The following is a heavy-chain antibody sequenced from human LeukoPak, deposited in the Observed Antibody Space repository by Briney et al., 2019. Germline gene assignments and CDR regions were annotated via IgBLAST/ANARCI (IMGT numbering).Heavy chain of an antibody. CDR2: IRSKANSYAT. V-gene: IGHV3-73*01. D-gene: IGHD3-3*01. CDR1: GFTFSGSA. CDR3: TRVQYDFWSGYLST. Sequence: GGSLRLSCAASGFTFSGSAMHWVRQASGEGLEWVGRIRSKANSYATAYAASVKGRFTISRDDSKNTAYLQMNSLKTEDTAVYYCTRVQYDFWSGYLSTWGQGTLVTVSS. J-gene: IGHJ5*02.